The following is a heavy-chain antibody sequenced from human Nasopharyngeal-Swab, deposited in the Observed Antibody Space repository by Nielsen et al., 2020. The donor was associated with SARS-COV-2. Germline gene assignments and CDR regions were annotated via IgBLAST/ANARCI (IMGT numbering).Heavy chain of an antibody. J-gene: IGHJ4*02. V-gene: IGHV4-59*01. CDR2: IFYSGST. CDR3: ARVPFGQVFTVVTPYYFDY. Sequence: WIRQPPGKGLEWIGYIFYSGSTNYNPSLKSRVTLSIDTSKNQFSLRLSSVTAADTAFYYCARVPFGQVFTVVTPYYFDYWGQGTLVTVSS. D-gene: IGHD4-23*01.